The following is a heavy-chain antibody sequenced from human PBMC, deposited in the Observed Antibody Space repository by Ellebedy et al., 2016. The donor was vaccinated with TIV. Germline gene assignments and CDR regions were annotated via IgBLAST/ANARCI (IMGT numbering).Heavy chain of an antibody. D-gene: IGHD6-6*01. CDR3: ARRKNLQLEYAFDL. CDR2: IYYSGTT. Sequence: MPSETLSLTCTVSGASISSYYWGRIRQPPGKGLEWIGWIYYSGTTNYNPSLKSRVTISVDTAKNQFALKLTHVTAAHTAMYYCARRKNLQLEYAFDLWGQGTMVTVSS. V-gene: IGHV4-59*08. CDR1: GASISSYY. J-gene: IGHJ3*01.